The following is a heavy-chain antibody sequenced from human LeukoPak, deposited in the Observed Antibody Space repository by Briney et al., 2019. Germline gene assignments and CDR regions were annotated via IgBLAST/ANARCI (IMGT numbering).Heavy chain of an antibody. Sequence: PGGSLRLSCAASGFTFSDYYMSWIRQAPGKGLEWVSYISSSGSTIYYADSVKGRFTISRDNAKNPLYLQMNSLRAEDTAVYYCARVWAQAAAGVIWFDPWGQGTLVTVSS. CDR2: ISSSGSTI. CDR1: GFTFSDYY. D-gene: IGHD6-13*01. CDR3: ARVWAQAAAGVIWFDP. V-gene: IGHV3-11*01. J-gene: IGHJ5*02.